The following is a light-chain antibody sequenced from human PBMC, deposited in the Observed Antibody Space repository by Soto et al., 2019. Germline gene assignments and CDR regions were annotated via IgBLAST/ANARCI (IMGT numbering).Light chain of an antibody. Sequence: DIVLTPSPGTLSLSPGDRVTLSCRASQSVSSNYLAWYQQKPGQAPRLLIYATSARATGIPDRFSGSGSGTDFTLTISRLEPEDFAMYYCQQYGDYNSPRYSFGQGTRLEI. V-gene: IGKV3-20*01. CDR1: QSVSSNY. CDR3: QQYGDYNSPRYS. J-gene: IGKJ2*03. CDR2: ATS.